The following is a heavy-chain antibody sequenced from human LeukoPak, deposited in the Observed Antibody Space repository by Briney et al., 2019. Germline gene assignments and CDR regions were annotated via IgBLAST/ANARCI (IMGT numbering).Heavy chain of an antibody. V-gene: IGHV6-1*01. Sequence: SQTLSLTCAISGDSVSSNSAAWNWIRQSPSRGLEWLGRTYYSSKWYNDYAVAVRSRIAINPDTSKNQFSLQLNAVTPEDTAVYYCAREGPMSGNNPTFDYWAQGALVTVSS. J-gene: IGHJ4*02. CDR2: TYYSSKWYN. CDR3: AREGPMSGNNPTFDY. D-gene: IGHD1-14*01. CDR1: GDSVSSNSAA.